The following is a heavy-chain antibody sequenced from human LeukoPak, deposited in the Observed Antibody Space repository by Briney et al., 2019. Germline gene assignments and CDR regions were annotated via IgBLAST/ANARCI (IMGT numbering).Heavy chain of an antibody. J-gene: IGHJ3*02. CDR2: IYYSGST. CDR1: GGSISSYY. D-gene: IGHD3-9*01. Sequence: SETLSLTCTVSGGSISSYYWSWIRQPPGKGLEWVGYIYYSGSTNYNPSLKSRVTISVDTSKNQFSLTPSSVTAADTAVYYCARDRGYDILTGYYAFAFDIWGQGTMVTVSS. V-gene: IGHV4-59*01. CDR3: ARDRGYDILTGYYAFAFDI.